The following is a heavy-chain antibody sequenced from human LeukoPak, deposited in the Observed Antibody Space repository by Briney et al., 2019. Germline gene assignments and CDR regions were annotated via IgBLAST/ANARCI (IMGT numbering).Heavy chain of an antibody. D-gene: IGHD3-9*01. CDR2: IYHSGST. J-gene: IGHJ4*02. CDR3: ARGVLEALTGLYYFDY. V-gene: IGHV4-59*08. Sequence: SETLSLTCTVSGGSINSYYWSWIRQPPGKGLEWIGSIYHSGSTYYNPSLKSRVTISVDTSKNQFSLKLSSVTAADTAVYYCARGVLEALTGLYYFDYWGQGTLVTVSS. CDR1: GGSINSYY.